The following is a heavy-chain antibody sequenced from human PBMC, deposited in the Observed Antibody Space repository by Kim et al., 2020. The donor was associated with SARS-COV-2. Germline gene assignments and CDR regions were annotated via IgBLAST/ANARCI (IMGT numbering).Heavy chain of an antibody. CDR1: GFTFSSYW. D-gene: IGHD3-3*01. V-gene: IGHV3-7*03. J-gene: IGHJ4*02. Sequence: GGSLRLSCAASGFTFSSYWMSWVRQAPGKGLEWVANIKYDGRGIYYADSVEGRFTISRDNAKESLYLQMNSLRAEDTAVYYCATARGWSFVDWGQGTLVTVSS. CDR3: ATARGWSFVD. CDR2: IKYDGRGI.